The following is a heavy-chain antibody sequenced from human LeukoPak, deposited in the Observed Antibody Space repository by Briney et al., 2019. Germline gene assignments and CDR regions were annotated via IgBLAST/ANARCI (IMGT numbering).Heavy chain of an antibody. CDR1: QFTFSHFG. D-gene: IGHD4-11*01. J-gene: IGHJ4*02. CDR2: IYSDATNQ. V-gene: IGHV3-33*06. Sequence: QPGKSLTLSCVASQFTFSHFGMHWVRQAPGKGLERVAIIYSDATNQYYADSVKGRFTISRDNSRNTVYLQMNSLRAEDTAVYFCAKDAQRGFDYSNSLESWGQGTLVTVSS. CDR3: AKDAQRGFDYSNSLES.